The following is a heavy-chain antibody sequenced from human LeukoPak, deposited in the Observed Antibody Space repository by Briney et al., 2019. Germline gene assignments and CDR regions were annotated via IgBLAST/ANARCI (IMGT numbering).Heavy chain of an antibody. CDR2: IYYSGST. J-gene: IGHJ5*02. D-gene: IGHD5-12*01. CDR3: ARKGYDYGWFDP. Sequence: SQTLSLTCTVSSGSISSGGYYWSWIRQHPGKGLEWIGYIYYSGSTYYNPSLKSRVTISVDTSKNQFSLKLSSVTAADTAVYYCARKGYDYGWFDPWGQGTLVTVSS. V-gene: IGHV4-31*03. CDR1: SGSISSGGYY.